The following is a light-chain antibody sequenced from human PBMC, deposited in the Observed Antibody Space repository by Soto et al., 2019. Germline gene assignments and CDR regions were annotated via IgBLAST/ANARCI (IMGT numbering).Light chain of an antibody. V-gene: IGKV3-15*01. J-gene: IGKJ4*01. CDR1: QSVSTN. Sequence: MTQSPSTLSGSVGDRVTITCRASQSVSTNLAWYQQKPGQAPRLLIYGASTRATDIPARFSGSGSGTEFTLTISSLQSEDFAVYYCQQYNNWPLTFGGGTKVDIK. CDR2: GAS. CDR3: QQYNNWPLT.